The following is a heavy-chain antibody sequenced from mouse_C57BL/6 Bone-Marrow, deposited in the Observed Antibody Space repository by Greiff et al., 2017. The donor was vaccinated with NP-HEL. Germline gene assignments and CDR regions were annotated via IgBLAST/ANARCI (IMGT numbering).Heavy chain of an antibody. CDR3: AREGFITTVVATSRYFDV. Sequence: QVQLQQPGAELVKPGASVKLSCKASGYTFTSYWMHWVKQRPGQGLEWIGMIHPNSGSTNYNEKFKSKATLTVDKSSSTAYMQLSSLTSEDSAVYYCAREGFITTVVATSRYFDVWGTGTTVTVSS. V-gene: IGHV1-64*01. J-gene: IGHJ1*03. D-gene: IGHD1-1*01. CDR1: GYTFTSYW. CDR2: IHPNSGST.